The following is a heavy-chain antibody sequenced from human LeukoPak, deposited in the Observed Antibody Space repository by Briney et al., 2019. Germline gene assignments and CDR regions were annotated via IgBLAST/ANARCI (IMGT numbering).Heavy chain of an antibody. Sequence: SENLSLTCTVSGGSISSVDYYWTWIRQPPGKGLEWIGYIYYSGSTYYNSSLRSRLTISVDTSKNQFSLKLSSVTAADTAVYYCVRGTTTSPLIDYWGQGTLVTVSS. J-gene: IGHJ4*02. CDR3: VRGTTTSPLIDY. D-gene: IGHD4-11*01. CDR2: IYYSGST. CDR1: GGSISSVDYY. V-gene: IGHV4-30-4*01.